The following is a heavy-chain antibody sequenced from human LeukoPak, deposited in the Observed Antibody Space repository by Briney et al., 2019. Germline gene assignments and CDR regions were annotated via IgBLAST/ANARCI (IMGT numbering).Heavy chain of an antibody. D-gene: IGHD3-10*01. Sequence: SETLSLTCTVSGYSISSGYYWGWIRQPPGKGLEWIGSIYHSGSTHYNPSLKGRVSISVDTTIYQFSLSFSSVTAADTAVYYCARLLKLGYYGSGSYYYMDVWGKGTTVTISS. CDR2: IYHSGST. J-gene: IGHJ6*03. CDR3: ARLLKLGYYGSGSYYYMDV. CDR1: GYSISSGYY. V-gene: IGHV4-38-2*02.